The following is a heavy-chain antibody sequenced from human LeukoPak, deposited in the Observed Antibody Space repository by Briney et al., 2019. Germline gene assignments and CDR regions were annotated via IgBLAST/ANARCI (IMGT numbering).Heavy chain of an antibody. CDR1: GGSISSGDYY. CDR2: IYYSGST. V-gene: IGHV4-39*07. CDR3: ASLKIGTSFDY. J-gene: IGHJ4*02. Sequence: SETLSLTCTVSGGSISSGDYYWSWIRQPPGKGLEWIGSIYYSGSTYYNPSLKSRVTISVDTSKNQFSLKLSSVTAADTAVYYCASLKIGTSFDYWGQGTLVTVSS. D-gene: IGHD1-26*01.